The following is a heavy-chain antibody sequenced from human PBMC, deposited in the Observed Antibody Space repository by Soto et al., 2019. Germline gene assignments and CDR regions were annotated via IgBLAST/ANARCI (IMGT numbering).Heavy chain of an antibody. CDR2: IIPIFGTA. CDR3: ARILTGEMATYDAFDI. CDR1: GGTFSSYA. V-gene: IGHV1-69*13. Sequence: GASVKVSCKASGGTFSSYAISWVRQAPGQGLEWMGGIIPIFGTANYAQKFQGRVTITADESTSTAYMELSSLRSEDTAVYYCARILTGEMATYDAFDIWGQGTMVTVSS. J-gene: IGHJ3*02. D-gene: IGHD5-12*01.